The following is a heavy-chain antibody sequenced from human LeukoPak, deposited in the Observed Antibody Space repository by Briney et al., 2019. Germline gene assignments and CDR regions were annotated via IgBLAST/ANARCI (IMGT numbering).Heavy chain of an antibody. Sequence: SETLSLTCAVYGGSFSGCYWSWIRQPPGKGLEWIGEINHSGSTNYNPSLKSRVTISVDTSKNQFSLKLSSVTAADTAVYYCARDPRYCSGGSCYSVGKYFDYWGQGTLVTVSS. V-gene: IGHV4-34*01. CDR3: ARDPRYCSGGSCYSVGKYFDY. J-gene: IGHJ4*02. CDR1: GGSFSGCY. D-gene: IGHD2-15*01. CDR2: INHSGST.